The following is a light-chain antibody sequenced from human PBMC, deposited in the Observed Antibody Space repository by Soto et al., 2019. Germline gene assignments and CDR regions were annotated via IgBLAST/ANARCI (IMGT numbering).Light chain of an antibody. CDR1: QSVTSNF. J-gene: IGKJ1*01. Sequence: EIVLTQSPGTLSLSPGERATLSCRASQSVTSNFLAWYQQKPGQAPRLLIYGASSRATAIPDRFSGSGSGTDFTLTINRLEPEDFAVYYCQQYGSSSWTFGQGTKVEIK. CDR3: QQYGSSSWT. CDR2: GAS. V-gene: IGKV3-20*01.